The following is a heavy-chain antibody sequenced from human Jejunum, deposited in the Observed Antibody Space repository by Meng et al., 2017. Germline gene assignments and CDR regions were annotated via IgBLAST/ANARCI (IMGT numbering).Heavy chain of an antibody. D-gene: IGHD3-16*01. V-gene: IGHV4-4*02. CDR3: ARGVGDIRFGFDY. Sequence: VLLKESGPGLVKPSGTLSLTCEVSGDSISSTSWWDWLRQPPGKGLEWIGEIYHSGRSNFIPSLKSRVSISLDESKNQFSLTLNSVTAADTAVYYCARGVGDIRFGFDYWGQGILVTVSS. CDR1: GDSISSTSW. CDR2: IYHSGRS. J-gene: IGHJ4*02.